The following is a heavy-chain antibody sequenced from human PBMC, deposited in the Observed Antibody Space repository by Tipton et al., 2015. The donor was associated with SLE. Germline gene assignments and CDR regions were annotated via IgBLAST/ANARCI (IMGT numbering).Heavy chain of an antibody. CDR3: ARGNASSGFYWYFDL. J-gene: IGHJ2*01. D-gene: IGHD6-19*01. Sequence: RSLRLSCAASGFTLDDYAMHWVRQAPEKGLEWVSGISWNSGSIGYADSVKGRFTISRDNAKNSLYLQMNSLRAEDTALYYCARGNASSGFYWYFDLWGRGTLVTVSS. CDR1: GFTLDDYA. CDR2: ISWNSGSI. V-gene: IGHV3-9*01.